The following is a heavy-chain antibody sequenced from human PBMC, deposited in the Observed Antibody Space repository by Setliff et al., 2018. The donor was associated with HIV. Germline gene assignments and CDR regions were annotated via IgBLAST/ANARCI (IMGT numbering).Heavy chain of an antibody. D-gene: IGHD6-13*01. CDR3: ARGIPALGTSYYFDY. V-gene: IGHV4-34*01. CDR1: GESFSGYY. CDR2: INESGSA. Sequence: PSETLSLTCAVYGESFSGYYWSWIRQPPGKGLDWIGEINESGSANYNPSPKSRVTISVDISKKQFSLKLSSVTAADTAVYYCARGIPALGTSYYFDYWGQGTRVTVSS. J-gene: IGHJ4*02.